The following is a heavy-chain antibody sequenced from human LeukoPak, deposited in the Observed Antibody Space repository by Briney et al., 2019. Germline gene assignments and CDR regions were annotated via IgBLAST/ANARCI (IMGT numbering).Heavy chain of an antibody. V-gene: IGHV3-33*01. CDR3: ARDSCSGGSCYSGY. CDR2: IWYDGSNK. Sequence: GGSLRLSCAASGFTFSSYGMHWVRQAPGKGLEWVAVIWYDGSNKYYADSVKGRFTISRDSSKNTLYLQMNSLRAEDTAVYYCARDSCSGGSCYSGYWGQGTLVTVSS. CDR1: GFTFSSYG. D-gene: IGHD2-15*01. J-gene: IGHJ4*02.